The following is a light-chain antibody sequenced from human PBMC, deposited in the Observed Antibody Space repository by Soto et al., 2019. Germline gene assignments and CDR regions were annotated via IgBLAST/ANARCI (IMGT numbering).Light chain of an antibody. V-gene: IGKV3-15*01. J-gene: IGKJ2*01. CDR2: GAS. CDR1: QSFSSN. CDR3: QQYNNWPPYT. Sequence: EIVMTQSPATLSVSPGERATLSYRASQSFSSNLAWYQQKPGQAPRLLIYGASTRATGIPARFSGSGSGTEFTLTISSLQSEDFAVYYCQQYNNWPPYTFGQGTKLEIK.